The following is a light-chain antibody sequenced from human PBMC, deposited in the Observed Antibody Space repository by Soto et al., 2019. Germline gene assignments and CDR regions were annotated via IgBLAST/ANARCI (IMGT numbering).Light chain of an antibody. CDR3: QHYSNWPPT. Sequence: EMVMTQSLATLSVSPGERVTLSCRASESVHRNLAWYQQKPGQGPSLLIYYASTRATGVPDRFTGSGSGTELTLTISSLQSEDFGVYHCQHYSNWPPTFGPGTKVEIK. CDR1: ESVHRN. V-gene: IGKV3-15*01. CDR2: YAS. J-gene: IGKJ3*01.